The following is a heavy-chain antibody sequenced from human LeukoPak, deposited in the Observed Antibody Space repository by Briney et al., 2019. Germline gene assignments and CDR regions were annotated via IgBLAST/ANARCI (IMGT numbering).Heavy chain of an antibody. J-gene: IGHJ4*02. Sequence: ASVKVSCKASGGTFSSYTISWVRQAPGQGLEWMGWINPNSGGTNYAQKFQGRVTMTRDTSISTAYMELSRLRSDDTAVYYCARPSTCSGGSCTTLDYWGQGTLVTVSS. CDR3: ARPSTCSGGSCTTLDY. V-gene: IGHV1-2*02. CDR2: INPNSGGT. CDR1: GGTFSSYT. D-gene: IGHD2-15*01.